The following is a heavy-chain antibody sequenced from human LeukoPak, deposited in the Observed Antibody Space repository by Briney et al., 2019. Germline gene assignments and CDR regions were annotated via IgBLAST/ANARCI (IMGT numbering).Heavy chain of an antibody. CDR2: MNPNSGNT. J-gene: IGHJ4*02. V-gene: IGHV1-8*01. CDR3: AKEGGLRFLEWQEYGFDY. Sequence: GASVKVSCKASGYTFTSYDINWVRQATGQGLEWMGWMNPNSGNTGYAQKFQGRVTMTRNTSISTAYMELSSLRSEDTAVYYCAKEGGLRFLEWQEYGFDYWGQGTLVTVSS. CDR1: GYTFTSYD. D-gene: IGHD3-3*01.